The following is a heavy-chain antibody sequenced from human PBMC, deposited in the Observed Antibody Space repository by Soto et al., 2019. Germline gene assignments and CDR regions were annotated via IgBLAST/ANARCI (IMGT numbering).Heavy chain of an antibody. CDR1: GATLGRYA. D-gene: IGHD2-21*01. CDR2: IIPIFGTA. Sequence: SLEVSWEAWGATLGRYAISWVRQDPGQGLEWMGGIIPIFGTANYAQKFQGRVTITADESTSTAYMELSSLRSEDTAVYYCAGGAIDFRFMSMDVWGQGNTVTGSS. CDR3: AGGAIDFRFMSMDV. V-gene: IGHV1-69*13. J-gene: IGHJ6*02.